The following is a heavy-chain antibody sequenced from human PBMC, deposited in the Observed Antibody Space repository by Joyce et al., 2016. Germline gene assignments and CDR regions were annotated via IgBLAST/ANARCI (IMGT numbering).Heavy chain of an antibody. V-gene: IGHV3-30*03. J-gene: IGHJ4*02. D-gene: IGHD3-22*01. CDR1: GFTFSNYG. CDR3: EAYYFDSSGYSTTDY. CDR2: ISYAGNAK. Sequence: QVRLVQSGGGVVQPGRSLRLSCAASGFTFSNYGLHWVRQSPGKGLEWVAVISYAGNAKFYADSVRGRFTISRDNSKNILYLQMNSLRAEDTAVYYCEAYYFDSSGYSTTDYWGQGTVVTVSS.